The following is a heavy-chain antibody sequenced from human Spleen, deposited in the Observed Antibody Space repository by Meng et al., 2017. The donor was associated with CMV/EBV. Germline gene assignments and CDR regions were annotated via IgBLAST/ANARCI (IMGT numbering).Heavy chain of an antibody. CDR3: ARNSVPLHAFDI. CDR1: GDSITSTSYF. J-gene: IGHJ3*02. V-gene: IGHV4-61*05. Sequence: SETLSLTCTVSGDSITSTSYFWDWIRQPPGKGLEWIGYIYYSGSTNYNPSLKSRVTISVDTSKNQFSLKLSSVTAADTAVYYCARNSVPLHAFDIWGQGTMVTVSS. CDR2: IYYSGST. D-gene: IGHD3-10*01.